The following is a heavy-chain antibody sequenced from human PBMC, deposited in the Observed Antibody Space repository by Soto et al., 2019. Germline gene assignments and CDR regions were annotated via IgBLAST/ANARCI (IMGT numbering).Heavy chain of an antibody. V-gene: IGHV3-48*01. J-gene: IGHJ4*02. CDR3: ARDGLNWNNYFDY. CDR1: GFTFSSYS. Sequence: GGSLRLSCAASGFTFSSYSMNWVRQAPGKGLEWVSYISSSSSTIYYADSVKGRFTISRDNAKNSLYLQMNSLRAEDTAVYYCARDGLNWNNYFDYWGQGTLVTVSS. D-gene: IGHD1-1*01. CDR2: ISSSSSTI.